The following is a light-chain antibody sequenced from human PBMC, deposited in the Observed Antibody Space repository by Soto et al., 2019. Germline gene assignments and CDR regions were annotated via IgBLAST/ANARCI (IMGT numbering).Light chain of an antibody. CDR1: SCDIGAGYD. J-gene: IGLJ1*01. CDR3: QSYANRLIGTDV. V-gene: IGLV1-40*01. CDR2: DNN. Sequence: QLVLTQPPSVSGAPGQRVTISCTGSSCDIGAGYDVHWYQQLPGTAPKLIIYDNNNRPSGVPDRFSGSKSGTAASLAITGLQAEDEADDDCQSYANRLIGTDVFGTGTKLTVL.